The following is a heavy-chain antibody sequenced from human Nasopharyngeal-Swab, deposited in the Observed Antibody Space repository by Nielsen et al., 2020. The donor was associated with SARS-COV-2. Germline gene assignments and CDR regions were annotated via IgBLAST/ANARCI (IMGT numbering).Heavy chain of an antibody. D-gene: IGHD4-17*01. J-gene: IGHJ3*02. V-gene: IGHV4-39*01. CDR2: IDYSGST. Sequence: WIRQPPGKGLEWIGSIDYSGSTDYNPSLKSRGTISVDTPKNQFSLKLSSVTAADTAVYYCARHGTTVPRNYAFDIWGQGTMVTVSS. CDR3: ARHGTTVPRNYAFDI.